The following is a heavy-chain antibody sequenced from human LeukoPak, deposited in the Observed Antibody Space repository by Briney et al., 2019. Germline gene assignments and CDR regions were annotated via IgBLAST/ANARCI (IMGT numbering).Heavy chain of an antibody. CDR1: GGSFSGYY. D-gene: IGHD3-10*01. Sequence: PSETLSLTCAVYGGSFSGYYRSWIRQPPGKGLEWIGEINHSGSTNYNPSLKSRVTISVDTSKNQFSLKLSSVTAADTAVYYCARGRRWFGELNWFDPWGQGTLVTVSS. J-gene: IGHJ5*02. V-gene: IGHV4-34*01. CDR3: ARGRRWFGELNWFDP. CDR2: INHSGST.